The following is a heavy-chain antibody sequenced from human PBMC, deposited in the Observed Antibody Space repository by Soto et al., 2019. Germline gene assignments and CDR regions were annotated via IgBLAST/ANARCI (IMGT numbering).Heavy chain of an antibody. J-gene: IGHJ4*02. Sequence: QVQLVQSGAEVKKPGASVKVSCKASGYTFSDYYIHWVRQAPGHGLDWMGIINPSDGSTTYAQKFQGRVSMTSDTSTTTVYMELSSLRSEDTAIYYCARYYDSSAPPFDYWGQGTLVTVSS. V-gene: IGHV1-46*01. CDR3: ARYYDSSAPPFDY. CDR1: GYTFSDYY. D-gene: IGHD3-22*01. CDR2: INPSDGST.